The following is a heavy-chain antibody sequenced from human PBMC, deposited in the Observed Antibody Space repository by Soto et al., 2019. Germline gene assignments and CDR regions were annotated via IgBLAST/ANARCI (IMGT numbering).Heavy chain of an antibody. CDR3: AREGEYGDYLFDY. V-gene: IGHV4-30-4*01. Sequence: PSETLSLTFTVSGGSISSGDYSWSWIRQPPGKGLEWIGYIYYSGSTYYNPSLKSRVTISVYPSKNQFSLKLSSVTAADTAVYYWAREGEYGDYLFDYGGQGTLVTVSS. D-gene: IGHD4-17*01. J-gene: IGHJ4*02. CDR2: IYYSGST. CDR1: GGSISSGDYS.